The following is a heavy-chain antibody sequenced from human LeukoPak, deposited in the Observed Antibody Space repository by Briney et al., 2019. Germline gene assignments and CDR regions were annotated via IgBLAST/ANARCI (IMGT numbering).Heavy chain of an antibody. D-gene: IGHD2-15*01. V-gene: IGHV3-7*01. CDR2: IKQDGSEK. J-gene: IGHJ4*02. CDR3: ARDKVVGATYFDY. CDR1: GFTFSSYW. Sequence: GGSLRLSCAASGFTFSSYWMSWVLQAPGKGLEWVANIKQDGSEKYYVDSVKGQFTISRDNAKNSLYLQMNSLRAEDTAVYYCARDKVVGATYFDYWGQGTLVTVSS.